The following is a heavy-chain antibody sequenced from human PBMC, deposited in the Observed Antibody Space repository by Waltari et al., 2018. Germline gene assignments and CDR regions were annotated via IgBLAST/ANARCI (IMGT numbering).Heavy chain of an antibody. CDR1: GFAVSDNY. D-gene: IGHD3-16*01. CDR3: ARGPPISAKWELCWFDY. CDR2: IYSGVSA. Sequence: EVQVVESGGGLIQPGGSLRLSCAASGFAVSDNYMSWFRQAPGKGLEWVAVIYSGVSAYYADAVKGRFTISRDSSENTFYLQMSSLRVEDTAVYYCARGPPISAKWELCWFDYWGQGTLVTVSS. J-gene: IGHJ4*02. V-gene: IGHV3-53*01.